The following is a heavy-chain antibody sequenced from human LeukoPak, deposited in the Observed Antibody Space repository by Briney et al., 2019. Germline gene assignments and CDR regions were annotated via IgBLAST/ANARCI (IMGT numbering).Heavy chain of an antibody. CDR2: IIPIFGTA. Sequence: ASVKVSCKASGGTFSSYAISWVRQAPGQGLEWMGGIIPIFGTANYAQKFQGRVTITADESTSTAYMELSSLRSEDTAVYYCARDFPSGSYLGELYYWGQGTLVTVSS. CDR3: ARDFPSGSYLGELYY. J-gene: IGHJ4*02. D-gene: IGHD1-26*01. CDR1: GGTFSSYA. V-gene: IGHV1-69*13.